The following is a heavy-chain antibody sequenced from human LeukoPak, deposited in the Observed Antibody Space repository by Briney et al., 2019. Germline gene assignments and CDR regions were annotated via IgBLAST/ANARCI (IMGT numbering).Heavy chain of an antibody. V-gene: IGHV3-11*04. Sequence: GGSLRLSCAASGFILSDYYMSWIRQAPGKGLEWVSYISSSGRIIYYADSVKGRFTISRDNAKNSLYLQMNSLRAEDTAVYYCARDLTMVRGVRAPHWFAPWGQGTLVTVSS. CDR3: ARDLTMVRGVRAPHWFAP. CDR1: GFILSDYY. D-gene: IGHD3-10*01. J-gene: IGHJ5*02. CDR2: ISSSGRII.